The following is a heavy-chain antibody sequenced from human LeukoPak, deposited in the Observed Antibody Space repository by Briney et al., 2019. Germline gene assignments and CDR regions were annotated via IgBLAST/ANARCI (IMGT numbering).Heavy chain of an antibody. Sequence: GGSLRLSCAASAFTFSSYGMHWVRQAPGKGLEWVALISYDGSDKDYAKSVKGRFTISRDNAKNSLYLQMNSLRAEDTALYYCAREKDSSSLGNSFDYWGQGTLVTVSS. D-gene: IGHD6-6*01. J-gene: IGHJ4*02. CDR2: ISYDGSDK. CDR3: AREKDSSSLGNSFDY. V-gene: IGHV3-30*03. CDR1: AFTFSSYG.